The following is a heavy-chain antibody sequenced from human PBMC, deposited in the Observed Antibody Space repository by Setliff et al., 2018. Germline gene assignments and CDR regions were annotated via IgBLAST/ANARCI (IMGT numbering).Heavy chain of an antibody. CDR3: ARGVQLGGGSYYYYYMDV. Sequence: GASVKVSCKASGYTFTSYDINWVRQATGQGLEWMGWMNPNSGNTGYAQKFQGRVTITRNTSISTAYMELSSLRSEDTAVYYCARGVQLGGGSYYYYYMDVWGKGTTVTVSS. J-gene: IGHJ6*03. CDR2: MNPNSGNT. CDR1: GYTFTSYD. D-gene: IGHD1-1*01. V-gene: IGHV1-8*03.